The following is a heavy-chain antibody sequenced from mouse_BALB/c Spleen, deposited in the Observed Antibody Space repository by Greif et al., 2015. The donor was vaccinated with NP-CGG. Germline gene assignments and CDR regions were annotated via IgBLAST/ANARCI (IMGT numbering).Heavy chain of an antibody. CDR3: ARKAPAWFAY. Sequence: VQLQQSGAELVKPGASVKLSCKASGYTFTSYWMHWVKQRPGQGLEWIGEINPSNGRTNYNEKFKSKATLTVDKSSSPAYMQLSSLPSEDSAVYYCARKAPAWFAYWGQGTLVTVSA. CDR1: GYTFTSYW. CDR2: INPSNGRT. V-gene: IGHV1S81*02. J-gene: IGHJ3*01.